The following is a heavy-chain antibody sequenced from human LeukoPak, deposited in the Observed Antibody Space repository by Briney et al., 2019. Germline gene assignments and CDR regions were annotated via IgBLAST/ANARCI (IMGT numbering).Heavy chain of an antibody. V-gene: IGHV1-69*06. CDR3: ARSLITMVRGVIISAIDY. CDR1: GGTFSSYA. J-gene: IGHJ4*02. Sequence: SVTVSCKACGGTFSSYAFSWVRQAPGQGLEWVGGIIPIFGTANYAQKFRGRVTITADKSTSTAYIELSSLRSEDTAVYYCARSLITMVRGVIISAIDYWGQGTLVTVSS. D-gene: IGHD3-10*01. CDR2: IIPIFGTA.